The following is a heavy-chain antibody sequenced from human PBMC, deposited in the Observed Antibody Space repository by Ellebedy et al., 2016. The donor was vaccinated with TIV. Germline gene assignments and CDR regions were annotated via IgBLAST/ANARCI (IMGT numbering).Heavy chain of an antibody. CDR2: IDWEEDT. CDR3: ARTAFGSSSTYDH. J-gene: IGHJ4*02. D-gene: IGHD6-6*01. V-gene: IGHV2-70*01. CDR1: GFSLSSTGMC. Sequence: SGPTLVXPTQTLTLTCAFSGFSLSSTGMCMTWLRKSPGKALEWLAIIDWEEDTYYSASLKTRLTISKDPSKNQVVLTMTNTVPADTAIYYCARTAFGSSSTYDHWGPGALVTVSS.